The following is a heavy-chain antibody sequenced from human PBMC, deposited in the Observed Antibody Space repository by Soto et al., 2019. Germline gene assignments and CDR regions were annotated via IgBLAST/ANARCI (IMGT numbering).Heavy chain of an antibody. V-gene: IGHV3-23*01. Sequence: GGSLRLSCAASGFTFSSYAMSWVRQAPGKGLEWVSAISGSGGSTYYADSVKGRFTISRDNSKNTLYLQMNSLRAEDTAVYYCAIPYDFLSGSYVIDYYGMDVLGQGTTVTVSS. CDR2: ISGSGGST. D-gene: IGHD3-3*01. CDR3: AIPYDFLSGSYVIDYYGMDV. J-gene: IGHJ6*02. CDR1: GFTFSSYA.